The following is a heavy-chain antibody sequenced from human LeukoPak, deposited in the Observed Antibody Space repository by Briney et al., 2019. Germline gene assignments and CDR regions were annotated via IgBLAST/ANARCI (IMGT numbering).Heavy chain of an antibody. Sequence: APVTVSCTASGYTFTIYYMHWVRQAPGQGLEWMGIINPSGGSTSYAQKFQGRVTMTRDTSTSTVYMELSSLRSEDTAVYYCARGGIAVAVYYFDYWGQGTLVTVSS. CDR3: ARGGIAVAVYYFDY. D-gene: IGHD6-19*01. CDR1: GYTFTIYY. V-gene: IGHV1-46*01. J-gene: IGHJ4*02. CDR2: INPSGGST.